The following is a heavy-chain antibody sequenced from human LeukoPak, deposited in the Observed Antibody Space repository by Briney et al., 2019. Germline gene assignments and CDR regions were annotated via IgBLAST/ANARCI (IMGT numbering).Heavy chain of an antibody. CDR2: ISYDGSNK. CDR3: ARDPYGGYGEDYFDY. Sequence: PGGSLRLSCAASGFTFSSYAMHWVRQAPGKGLEWVAVISYDGSNKYYADSVKGRFTISRDNSKNTLYLQMNSLRAEDTAVYYCARDPYGGYGEDYFDYWGQGTLVTVSS. V-gene: IGHV3-30-3*01. J-gene: IGHJ4*02. D-gene: IGHD5-12*01. CDR1: GFTFSSYA.